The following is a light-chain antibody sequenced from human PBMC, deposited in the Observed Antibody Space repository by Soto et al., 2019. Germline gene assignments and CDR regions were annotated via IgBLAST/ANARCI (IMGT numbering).Light chain of an antibody. CDR3: QSYDSSLSGSYV. V-gene: IGLV1-40*01. J-gene: IGLJ1*01. CDR1: SSNIGAGYD. Sequence: QSVLTQPPSVSGAPGQRVTISCTGSSSNIGAGYDVHWYQQLPGTAPKLLIYGNSNRPSGVPDRFSGSKSGTSASLAITGLQAEDEADYSCQSYDSSLSGSYVFGTGTRSPS. CDR2: GNS.